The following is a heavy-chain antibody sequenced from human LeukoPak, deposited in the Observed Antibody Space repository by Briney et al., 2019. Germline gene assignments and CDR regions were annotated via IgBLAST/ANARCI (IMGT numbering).Heavy chain of an antibody. J-gene: IGHJ1*01. CDR3: ARDPGIAVAGKYFQH. Sequence: ASVKVSCKASGYTFTGYYMHWVRQAPGQGLEWMGWINLNSGDTNNAQKFQGRVTMTRDTSISTAYMEVSRLRSDDTAVYYCARDPGIAVAGKYFQHWGQGTLVTVSS. CDR2: INLNSGDT. D-gene: IGHD6-19*01. CDR1: GYTFTGYY. V-gene: IGHV1-2*02.